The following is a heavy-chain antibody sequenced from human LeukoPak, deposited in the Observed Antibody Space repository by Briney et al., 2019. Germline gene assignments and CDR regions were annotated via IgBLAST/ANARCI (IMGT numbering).Heavy chain of an antibody. CDR2: INPSGGSA. V-gene: IGHV1-46*01. D-gene: IGHD2-2*01. Sequence: AASVKVSCKASGYTFTSYYLHWVRQAPGQGLEWIGIINPSGGSASYAQKFQGRVTMTRDTSKNQFSLKLSSVTAADTAVYYCARGIANGCIGRVDRYQLLAYFDYWGQGTLVTVSS. J-gene: IGHJ4*02. CDR3: ARGIANGCIGRVDRYQLLAYFDY. CDR1: GYTFTSYY.